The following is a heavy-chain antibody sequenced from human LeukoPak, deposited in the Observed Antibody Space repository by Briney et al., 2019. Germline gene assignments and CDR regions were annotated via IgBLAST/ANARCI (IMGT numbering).Heavy chain of an antibody. V-gene: IGHV7-4-1*02. J-gene: IGHJ6*02. CDR2: INTNTGNP. CDR1: GYTFTSYG. CDR3: ARIYYHPAAMNYYYYYGMDV. Sequence: GASVKVSCKASGYTFTSYGISWVRQAPGQGLEWMGWINTNTGNPTYAQGFTGRFVFSLDTSVSTAYLQISSLKAEDTAVYYCARIYYHPAAMNYYYYYGMDVWGQGTTVTVSS. D-gene: IGHD2-2*01.